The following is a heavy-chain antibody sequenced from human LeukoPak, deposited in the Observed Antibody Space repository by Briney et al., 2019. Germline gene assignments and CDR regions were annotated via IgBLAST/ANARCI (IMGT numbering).Heavy chain of an antibody. Sequence: GGSLRLSCAASGFTFSSYSMNWVRQAPGKGLEWVSYISSSSSTIYYADSVKGRFTISRDNAKNSLYLQMNSLRGEDTAVYFCAREGLRITIFGVAIIPDPFYFDHWGQGTLVTVSS. CDR2: ISSSSSTI. V-gene: IGHV3-48*04. D-gene: IGHD3-3*01. CDR1: GFTFSSYS. CDR3: AREGLRITIFGVAIIPDPFYFDH. J-gene: IGHJ4*02.